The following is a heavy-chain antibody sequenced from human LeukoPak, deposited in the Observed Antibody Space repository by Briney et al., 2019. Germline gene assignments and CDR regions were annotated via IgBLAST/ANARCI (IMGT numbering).Heavy chain of an antibody. D-gene: IGHD2-2*01. V-gene: IGHV4-39*01. Sequence: SETLSPTCTVSGGSISSSSYYWGWIRQPPGKGLEWIGSIYYSGSTYYNPSLKSRVTISVDTSKNQFSLKLSSVTAADTAVYYCARPLDLGYCSNTSCYAFDIWGQGTMVTVSS. J-gene: IGHJ3*02. CDR2: IYYSGST. CDR1: GGSISSSSYY. CDR3: ARPLDLGYCSNTSCYAFDI.